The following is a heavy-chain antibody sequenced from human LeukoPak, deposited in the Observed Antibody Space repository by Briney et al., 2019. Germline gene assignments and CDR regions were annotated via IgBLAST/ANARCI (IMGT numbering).Heavy chain of an antibody. CDR1: GYSFTSYW. CDR2: IYPGDSDT. J-gene: IGHJ4*02. D-gene: IGHD6-13*01. CDR3: ARQLYSSSWYGQGDY. V-gene: IGHV5-51*01. Sequence: GESLKISCKGSGYSFTSYWIGWVRQMPGKGLEWMGIIYPGDSDTRYSPSFQGQVTISADKSISTAYLQWSSLKASDTAMYYCARQLYSSSWYGQGDYWGQGTLVTVSS.